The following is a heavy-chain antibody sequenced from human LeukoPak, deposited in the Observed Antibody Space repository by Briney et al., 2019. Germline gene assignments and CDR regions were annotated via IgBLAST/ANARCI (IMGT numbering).Heavy chain of an antibody. CDR3: TTQDLVVVPAASHYFDY. V-gene: IGHV3-48*03. Sequence: SGGSLRLSCAASGFMFDTYAMNWVRQAPGKGLEWVSYISQSGDAKYYADSVKGRFTISRDNARNSLYLQMNSLRAEDTAIYYCTTQDLVVVPAASHYFDYWGQGILIIVPA. CDR1: GFMFDTYA. J-gene: IGHJ4*02. D-gene: IGHD2-15*01. CDR2: ISQSGDAK.